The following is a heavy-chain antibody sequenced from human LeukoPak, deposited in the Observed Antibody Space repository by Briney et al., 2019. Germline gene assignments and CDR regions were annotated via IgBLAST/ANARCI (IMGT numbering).Heavy chain of an antibody. V-gene: IGHV1-69*05. CDR2: IIPIFGTA. J-gene: IGHJ4*02. CDR1: GGTFSSYA. D-gene: IGHD2-8*01. CDR3: ASGTVLMVYAISY. Sequence: GASVKVSCKASGGTFSSYAISWVRRAPGQGHEWMGRIIPIFGTANYAQKFQGRVTITTDESTSTAYMELSSLRSEDTAVYYCASGTVLMVYAISYWGQGTLVTVSS.